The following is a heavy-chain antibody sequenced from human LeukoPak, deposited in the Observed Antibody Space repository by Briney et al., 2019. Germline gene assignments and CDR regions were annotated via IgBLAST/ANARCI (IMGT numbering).Heavy chain of an antibody. CDR1: GGSFSGYY. Sequence: SETLSLTCAVYGGSFSGYYWSWIRQPPGKRLEWIGEINHSGSTNYNPSLKSRVTISVDTSKNQFSLKLSSVTAADTAVYYCARGSYCSSTSCYYNWLDPWGQGTLVTDSS. V-gene: IGHV4-34*01. D-gene: IGHD2-2*01. J-gene: IGHJ5*02. CDR2: INHSGST. CDR3: ARGSYCSSTSCYYNWLDP.